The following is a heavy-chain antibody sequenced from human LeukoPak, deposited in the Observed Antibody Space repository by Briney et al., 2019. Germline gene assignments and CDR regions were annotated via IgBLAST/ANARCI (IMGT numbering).Heavy chain of an antibody. Sequence: GGSLRLSCAASGSTFSSYAMSWVRQAPGKGLEWVSAISGSGGSTYYADSVKGRFTISRDNSKNTLYLQMNSLRAEDTAVYYCAKGVYYYDSSGYNYWGQGTLVTVSS. CDR3: AKGVYYYDSSGYNY. J-gene: IGHJ4*02. D-gene: IGHD3-22*01. CDR2: ISGSGGST. CDR1: GSTFSSYA. V-gene: IGHV3-23*01.